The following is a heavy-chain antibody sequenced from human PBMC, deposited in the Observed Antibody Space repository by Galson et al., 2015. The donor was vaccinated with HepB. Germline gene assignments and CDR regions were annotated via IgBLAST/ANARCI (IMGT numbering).Heavy chain of an antibody. Sequence: TLSLTCTVSGGSISSGGYYWSWIRQHPGKGLEWIGYIYYSGSTYYNPSLKSRVTISVDTSKNQFSLKLSSVTAADTAVYYCARGDGDYVYLFDYWGQGTLVTVSS. J-gene: IGHJ4*02. CDR1: GGSISSGGYY. D-gene: IGHD4-17*01. CDR3: ARGDGDYVYLFDY. V-gene: IGHV4-31*03. CDR2: IYYSGST.